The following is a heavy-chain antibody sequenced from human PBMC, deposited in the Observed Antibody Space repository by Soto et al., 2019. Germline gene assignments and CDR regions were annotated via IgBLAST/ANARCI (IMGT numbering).Heavy chain of an antibody. D-gene: IGHD2-15*01. Sequence: PGGSLRLSCAASGFTFSIYGMHWVCQAPGKGLEWVAVISYDGSNKYYADSVKGRFTISRDNSKNTLYLQMNSLRAEDTAVYYCAKGMVDFYYYYGMDVWGQGTTVTVSS. J-gene: IGHJ6*02. CDR2: ISYDGSNK. CDR1: GFTFSIYG. CDR3: AKGMVDFYYYYGMDV. V-gene: IGHV3-30*18.